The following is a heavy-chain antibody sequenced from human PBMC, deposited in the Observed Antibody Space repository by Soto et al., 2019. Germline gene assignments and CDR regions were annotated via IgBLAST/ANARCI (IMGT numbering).Heavy chain of an antibody. D-gene: IGHD3-10*01. V-gene: IGHV2-5*02. CDR2: IYWDDDK. Sequence: SGPTLVNPTRTVTLTCTFSGFSLSTIGVGVAWIRQPPGKALEWLALIYWDDDKRYSSSLKSRLTITKDTSKNQVVLTMTNMGPVDTATYYCALTRRHGSDPNRAQRTLVPVS. J-gene: IGHJ4*02. CDR3: ALTRRHGSDPN. CDR1: GFSLSTIGVG.